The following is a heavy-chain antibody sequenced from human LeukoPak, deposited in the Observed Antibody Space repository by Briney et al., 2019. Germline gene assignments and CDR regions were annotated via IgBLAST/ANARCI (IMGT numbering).Heavy chain of an antibody. Sequence: PGGSLRLSCAASGFTFSNYAIHWVRQAPGKGLEWVALISYDGSKIYYVDSVKGRFTISRDNPKNTLYLQMNSLRPEDTAIYYCAGVEISGWPGEGAFDFWGQGTMVTVSS. CDR1: GFTFSNYA. D-gene: IGHD6-19*01. J-gene: IGHJ3*01. V-gene: IGHV3-30-3*01. CDR2: ISYDGSKI. CDR3: AGVEISGWPGEGAFDF.